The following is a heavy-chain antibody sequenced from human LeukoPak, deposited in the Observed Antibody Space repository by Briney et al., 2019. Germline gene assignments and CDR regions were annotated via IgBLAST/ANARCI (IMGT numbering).Heavy chain of an antibody. V-gene: IGHV3-7*01. CDR3: ARDRQFGIIAAAPYYYGMDV. J-gene: IGHJ6*02. Sequence: GGSLRLSCAASGFTFSSYWMSWVRQAPGKGLEWVANIKQDGSEKYYVDSVKGRFTISRDNAKNSLYLQMNSLRAEDTAVYYCARDRQFGIIAAAPYYYGMDVWGQGTTVTVSS. CDR1: GFTFSSYW. CDR2: IKQDGSEK. D-gene: IGHD6-13*01.